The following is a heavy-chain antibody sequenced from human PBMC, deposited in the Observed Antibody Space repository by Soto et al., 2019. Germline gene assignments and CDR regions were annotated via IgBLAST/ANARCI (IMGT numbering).Heavy chain of an antibody. Sequence: VGSLRLSCASSVFTVSNYYMSCVRHSPGRGLQWVSVIYTAGPTYYADSVKGRFTISRDESKNTLYFQMDNLRAEDTATYYCARGKSRDAYNPLGYWGPGTLVTVSS. CDR2: IYTAGPT. J-gene: IGHJ4*02. CDR3: ARGKSRDAYNPLGY. CDR1: VFTVSNYY. V-gene: IGHV3-53*01. D-gene: IGHD1-1*01.